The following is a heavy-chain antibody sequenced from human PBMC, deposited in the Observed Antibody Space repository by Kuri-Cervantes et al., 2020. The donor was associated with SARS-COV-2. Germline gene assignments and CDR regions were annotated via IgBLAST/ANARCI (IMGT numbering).Heavy chain of an antibody. J-gene: IGHJ3*02. CDR3: ARHMAGAHDAFDI. V-gene: IGHV4-34*01. CDR2: INHSGST. D-gene: IGHD6-19*01. CDR1: GGSFSGYY. Sequence: SETLSLTCAVYGGSFSGYYWSWIRQPPGKGLGWIGEINHSGSTNYNPSLKSRVTISVDTSKNQFSLKLSSVTAADTAVYYCARHMAGAHDAFDIWGQGTMVTVSS.